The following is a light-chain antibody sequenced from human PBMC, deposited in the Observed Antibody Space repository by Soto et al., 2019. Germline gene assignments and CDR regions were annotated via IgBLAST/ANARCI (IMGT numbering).Light chain of an antibody. V-gene: IGKV3-20*01. CDR2: GAS. CDR3: QLYARYTLAR. Sequence: VLTQCPPTLTLAAGERHTLSCRARHRVSNKYLAWDQVRVGQAPRLLVYGASSRATGIPGRFSGSGSGTEFTLTIDSQQSEGFACYCCQLYARYTLARFGGGTRVDIK. J-gene: IGKJ4*01. CDR1: HRVSNKY.